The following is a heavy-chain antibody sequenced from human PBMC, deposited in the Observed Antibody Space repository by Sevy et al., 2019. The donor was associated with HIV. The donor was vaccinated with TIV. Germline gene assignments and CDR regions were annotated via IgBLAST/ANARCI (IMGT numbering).Heavy chain of an antibody. D-gene: IGHD1-20*01. CDR1: GGSISSSSYY. CDR3: VYHWNDRGNNWFDP. V-gene: IGHV4-39*01. Sequence: SEILSLTCTVSGGSISSSSYYWGWIRQPPGKGLEWIGSIYYSGSTYYNPSLKSRVTISVDTSKNQFSLKLSSVTAADTAVYYCVYHWNDRGNNWFDPWGQGTLVTVSS. J-gene: IGHJ5*02. CDR2: IYYSGST.